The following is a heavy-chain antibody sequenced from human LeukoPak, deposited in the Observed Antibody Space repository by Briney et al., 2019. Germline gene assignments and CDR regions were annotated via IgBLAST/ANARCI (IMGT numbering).Heavy chain of an antibody. CDR2: IWYDGSNK. V-gene: IGHV3-33*01. Sequence: GGSLRLTYAASGFTFSSYGMHWVRQAPGKGLEWVAVIWYDGSNKYYADSVKGRFTISRDNSKNTLYLQMNSLRAEDTAVYYCTRDRGSYYYDTGYWGQGTLVTVSS. J-gene: IGHJ4*02. D-gene: IGHD3-22*01. CDR1: GFTFSSYG. CDR3: TRDRGSYYYDTGY.